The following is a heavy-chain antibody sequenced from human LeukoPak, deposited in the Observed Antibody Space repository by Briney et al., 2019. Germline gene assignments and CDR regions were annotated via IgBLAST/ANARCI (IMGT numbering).Heavy chain of an antibody. Sequence: GGSLRLSCAASGFTFSSYAMSWVRQAPGKGLEGVSAISGSGGSTYYADSVKGRFTISRDNSKNTLYLQMNSLRAEDTAVYYCANTAPTVRERIYGMDVWGQGTTVTVSS. CDR3: ANTAPTVRERIYGMDV. CDR2: ISGSGGST. J-gene: IGHJ6*02. D-gene: IGHD4-17*01. CDR1: GFTFSSYA. V-gene: IGHV3-23*01.